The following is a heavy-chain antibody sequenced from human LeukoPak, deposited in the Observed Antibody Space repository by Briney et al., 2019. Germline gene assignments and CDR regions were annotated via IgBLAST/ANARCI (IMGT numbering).Heavy chain of an antibody. CDR2: ISWNSGSI. D-gene: IGHD2-2*01. J-gene: IGHJ6*02. Sequence: GRSLRLSCAASGFTFDDYAMHWVRQAPGKGLEWVSGISWNSGSIGYADSAKGRFTISRDNAKDSLYLQMNSLRAEDTALYYCAKSASYQLLYYYYGMDVWGQGATVTVSS. CDR1: GFTFDDYA. V-gene: IGHV3-9*01. CDR3: AKSASYQLLYYYYGMDV.